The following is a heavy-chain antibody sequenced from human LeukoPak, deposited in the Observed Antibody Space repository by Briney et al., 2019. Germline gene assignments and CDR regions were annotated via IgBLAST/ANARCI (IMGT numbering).Heavy chain of an antibody. V-gene: IGHV1-2*02. J-gene: IGHJ4*02. CDR3: ARDLAMYSPDLDY. D-gene: IGHD1-26*01. CDR2: INPKTGVT. CDR1: GYTFTDYY. Sequence: ASVKVSCKASGYTFTDYYLHWVRQAPGHGLEWMGWINPKTGVTKYAQNLQGRVTMTRDTSINTAYMEVSRLRSDDTAVFYCARDLAMYSPDLDYWGQGTLVTVSS.